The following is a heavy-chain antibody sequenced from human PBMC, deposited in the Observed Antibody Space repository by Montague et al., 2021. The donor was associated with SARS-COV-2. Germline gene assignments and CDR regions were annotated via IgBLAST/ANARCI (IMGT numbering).Heavy chain of an antibody. V-gene: IGHV6-1*01. D-gene: IGHD1-1*01. J-gene: IGHJ6*02. CDR2: TYYRSKWYN. CDR1: GDSVSSNSAT. CDR3: TSGRETNYNAMDV. Sequence: CAISGDSVSSNSATWNWVRQSPSGGLEWLGRTYYRSKWYNDYAVSVRGRVTINPDTSKNQFSPQLNSVTPEDTAIYYCTSGRETNYNAMDVWGQGTTVTVSS.